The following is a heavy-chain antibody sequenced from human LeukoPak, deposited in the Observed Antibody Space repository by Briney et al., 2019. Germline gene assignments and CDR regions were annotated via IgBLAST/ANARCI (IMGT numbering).Heavy chain of an antibody. CDR3: ARDKETATTADLGY. CDR2: INSDGSRT. Sequence: PGGSLRLSCAASGFTFSSYWMHWVRQAPGKGLVWVSRINSDGSRTNNADSVKGRFTISRDNAKNMLYLQIHSLRAEDTAVYYCARDKETATTADLGYWGQGTLVTVSS. CDR1: GFTFSSYW. J-gene: IGHJ4*02. D-gene: IGHD5-24*01. V-gene: IGHV3-74*01.